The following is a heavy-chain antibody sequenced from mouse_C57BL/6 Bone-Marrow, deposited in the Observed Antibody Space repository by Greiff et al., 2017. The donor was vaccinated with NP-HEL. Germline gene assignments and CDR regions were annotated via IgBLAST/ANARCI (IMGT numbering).Heavy chain of an antibody. Sequence: EVQLQQSGPELVKPGASVKISCKASGYTFTDYYMNWVKQSHGKSLEWIGDINPNNGGTSYNQKFKGKATLTVDKSSSTAYMELRSLTSEDSAVYYCGVPSIVYAMDYWGQGTSVTVSS. CDR1: GYTFTDYY. CDR3: GVPSIVYAMDY. CDR2: INPNNGGT. V-gene: IGHV1-26*01. J-gene: IGHJ4*01. D-gene: IGHD2-3*01.